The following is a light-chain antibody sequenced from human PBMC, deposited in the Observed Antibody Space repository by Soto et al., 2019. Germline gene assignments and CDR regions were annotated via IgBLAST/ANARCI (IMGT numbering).Light chain of an antibody. Sequence: EIVLTQSPGTLSLSPGERATLSCRASQSVSSNYLAWYQQTPGQAPRLLMYGATSRATGIPDRFSGSGSGTDFTLTISRLEPEDFALYYCQQYGNSPRSFGQGTKVEIK. J-gene: IGKJ1*01. CDR3: QQYGNSPRS. CDR2: GAT. V-gene: IGKV3-20*01. CDR1: QSVSSNY.